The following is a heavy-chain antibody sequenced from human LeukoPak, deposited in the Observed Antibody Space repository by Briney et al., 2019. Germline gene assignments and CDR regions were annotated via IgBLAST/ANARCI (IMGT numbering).Heavy chain of an antibody. Sequence: PSETLSLTCAVYGGSFSGYYWSWIRQPPGKGLEWIGEINHSGSTNYNPSLKSRVTISVDTSKNQFSLKLSSVTAADTAVYYCARGPVRSITGTRRRHLNWFDPWGQGTLVTASS. CDR3: ARGPVRSITGTRRRHLNWFDP. CDR2: INHSGST. V-gene: IGHV4-34*01. CDR1: GGSFSGYY. J-gene: IGHJ5*02. D-gene: IGHD1-7*01.